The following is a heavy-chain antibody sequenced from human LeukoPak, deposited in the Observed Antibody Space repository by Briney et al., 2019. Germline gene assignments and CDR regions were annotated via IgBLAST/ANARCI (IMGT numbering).Heavy chain of an antibody. Sequence: GGSLRLSCAASGFNFASNWMHWVRQTPGKGLMWVSRINSGGSGTSYAGSVEGRFTISRDNAKNTLYLQMNNLRAEDTAVYYCASSLGPLTEYWGQGTLVTVSS. D-gene: IGHD7-27*01. V-gene: IGHV3-74*01. CDR1: GFNFASNW. CDR2: INSGGSGT. J-gene: IGHJ4*01. CDR3: ASSLGPLTEY.